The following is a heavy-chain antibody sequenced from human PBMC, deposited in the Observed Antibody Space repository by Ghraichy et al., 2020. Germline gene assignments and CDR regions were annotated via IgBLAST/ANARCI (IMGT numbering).Heavy chain of an antibody. CDR2: INSDGSST. Sequence: GGSLRLSCAASGFTFSSYWMHWVRQAPGKGLVWVSRINSDGSSTSYADSVKGRFTISRDNAKNTLYLQMNSLRAEDTAVYYCAIVYSNYASFDYWGQGTLVTVSS. D-gene: IGHD4-11*01. V-gene: IGHV3-74*01. J-gene: IGHJ4*02. CDR3: AIVYSNYASFDY. CDR1: GFTFSSYW.